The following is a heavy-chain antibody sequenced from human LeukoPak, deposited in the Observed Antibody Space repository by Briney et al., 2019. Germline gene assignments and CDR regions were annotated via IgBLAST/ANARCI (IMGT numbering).Heavy chain of an antibody. CDR2: ISDSGGST. J-gene: IGHJ6*02. CDR1: GFTFSSYA. V-gene: IGHV3-23*01. Sequence: GGSLRLSCAASGFTFSSYAMSWVRQAPGKGLEWVSAISDSGGSTYYADSVKGRFTISRDNSKNTLYLQMNSLRAEDTAVYYCAKGLEEVADYGMDVWGQGTTVTVSS. CDR3: AKGLEEVADYGMDV. D-gene: IGHD5-12*01.